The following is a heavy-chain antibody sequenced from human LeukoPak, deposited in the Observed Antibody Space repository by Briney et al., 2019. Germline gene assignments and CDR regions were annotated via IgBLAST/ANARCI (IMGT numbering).Heavy chain of an antibody. D-gene: IGHD3-22*01. Sequence: GGSLRLSCATSGFTFSYYVFHWVRPAPGKGLDWVAAISRDGTAYYADSVKGRFTVSRDTSEDTVFLQMVSLGLEDTAVYYCARGNYYDSRGFSVTEHWGQGTLVTVSS. CDR2: ISRDGTA. CDR1: GFTFSYYV. CDR3: ARGNYYDSRGFSVTEH. V-gene: IGHV3-30*04. J-gene: IGHJ4*02.